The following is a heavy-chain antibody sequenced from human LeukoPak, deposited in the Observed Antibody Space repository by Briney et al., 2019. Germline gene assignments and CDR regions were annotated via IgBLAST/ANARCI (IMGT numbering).Heavy chain of an antibody. CDR3: ARGTEGYTYGEFDS. Sequence: GGSLRLSCAASGFTFSDYWMHWVRQAPGKGLVWVSRIHRDGSSTTYADSVKGRFTISRDNAKNTLYQQMNSLRAEDTAMYYCARGTEGYTYGEFDSWGQGTLVTVSS. V-gene: IGHV3-74*01. CDR2: IHRDGSST. J-gene: IGHJ5*01. D-gene: IGHD5-18*01. CDR1: GFTFSDYW.